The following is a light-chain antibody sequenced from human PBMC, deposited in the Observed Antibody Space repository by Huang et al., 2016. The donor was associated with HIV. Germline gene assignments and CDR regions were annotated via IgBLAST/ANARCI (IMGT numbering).Light chain of an antibody. CDR2: AAS. Sequence: DIQMTQSPFSLSASIGDRVTITCRASQSISNSLAWYQQKPGQAPKLLLYAASRLKSGVPSRFSGSGSGTTYTLTISSLRPEDFATYYCQQYFTTPPWTFGQGTKLEIK. J-gene: IGKJ2*01. CDR1: QSISNS. V-gene: IGKV1-NL1*01. CDR3: QQYFTTPPWT.